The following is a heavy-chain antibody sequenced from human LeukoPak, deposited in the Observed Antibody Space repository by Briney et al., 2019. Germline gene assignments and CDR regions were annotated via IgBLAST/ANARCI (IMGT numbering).Heavy chain of an antibody. D-gene: IGHD2-2*02. J-gene: IGHJ3*02. CDR2: ISWNSGSI. CDR1: GFTFDDYA. V-gene: IGHV3-9*01. CDR3: AKDIGYCSSTSCYTDAFDI. Sequence: PGRSLRLSCAASGFTFDDYAMHWVRQALGKGLEWVSGISWNSGSIGYADSVKGRFTISRDNAKNSLYLQMNSLRAEDTALYYCAKDIGYCSSTSCYTDAFDIWGQGTMVTVSS.